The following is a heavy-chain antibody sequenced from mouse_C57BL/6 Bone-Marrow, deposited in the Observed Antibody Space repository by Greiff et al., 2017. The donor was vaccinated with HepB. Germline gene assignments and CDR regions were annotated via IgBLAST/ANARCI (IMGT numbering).Heavy chain of an antibody. CDR2: IYPGSGST. CDR1: GFTFTSYW. Sequence: QVQLQQPGAELVKPGASVKMSCKASGFTFTSYWITWVKQRPGQGLEWIGDIYPGSGSTNYNEKFKSKATLTVDTSSSTAYMQLSSLTSEDSAVYDSARRRFYYYGSSPHDFDYWGQGTTLTVSS. D-gene: IGHD1-1*01. V-gene: IGHV1-55*01. J-gene: IGHJ2*01. CDR3: ARRRFYYYGSSPHDFDY.